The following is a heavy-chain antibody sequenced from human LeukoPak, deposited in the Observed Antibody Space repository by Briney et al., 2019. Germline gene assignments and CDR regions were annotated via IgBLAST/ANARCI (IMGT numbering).Heavy chain of an antibody. V-gene: IGHV4-39*01. CDR2: IYYSGST. CDR3: ARYIVVIPAAHFDY. J-gene: IGHJ4*02. CDR1: GGSISSSSYY. Sequence: PSETLSLTCTVSGGSISSSSYYWGWIRQPPGKGLEWIGSIYYSGSTYYNPSLKSRVTISVDTSKNQFSLKLSSVTAADTAVYYCARYIVVIPAAHFDYWGQGTLLTVSS. D-gene: IGHD2-2*01.